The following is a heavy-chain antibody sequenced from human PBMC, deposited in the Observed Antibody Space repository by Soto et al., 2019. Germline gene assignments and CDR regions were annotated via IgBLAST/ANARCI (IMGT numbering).Heavy chain of an antibody. CDR2: IDWDDDE. Sequence: SGPKLVNPTPPLPLTCTFSGFSLNSNGMCVNWIRQPPGKALDWLALIDWDDDEYYSTSLKTRLTISRDTSKNQVVLTMTNMDPVDTATYYCARTPALPLGYPHGMDVWGQGATVTVSS. D-gene: IGHD7-27*01. CDR3: ARTPALPLGYPHGMDV. V-gene: IGHV2-70*13. J-gene: IGHJ6*02. CDR1: GFSLNSNGMC.